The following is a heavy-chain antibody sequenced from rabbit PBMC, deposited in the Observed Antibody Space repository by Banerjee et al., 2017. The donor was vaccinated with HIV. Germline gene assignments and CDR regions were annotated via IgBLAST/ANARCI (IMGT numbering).Heavy chain of an antibody. CDR1: GFSFSSRDY. CDR2: IAGSITGFT. V-gene: IGHV1S40*01. J-gene: IGHJ6*01. Sequence: QSLEESGGDQVKPGASLTLACTASGFSFSSRDYICWVRPAPGKGLEWISCIAGSITGFTYSATWAKGRFTISKTSSTTVTLQMTSLTAADTATYFCARDTGSSFSSYGMDLWGPGTLVTVS. D-gene: IGHD8-1*01. CDR3: ARDTGSSFSSYGMDL.